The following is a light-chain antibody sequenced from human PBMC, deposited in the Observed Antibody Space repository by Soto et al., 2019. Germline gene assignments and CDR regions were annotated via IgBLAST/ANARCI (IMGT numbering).Light chain of an antibody. CDR1: SSNVGGYKY. V-gene: IGLV2-11*01. CDR3: CSYAGSYRNV. CDR2: DVN. J-gene: IGLJ1*01. Sequence: APTQPRSVSGSPGQSVTISCTGASSNVGGYKYVSWFQQYPGKAPKLMIYDVNKRPSGVPDRFSGSKSGNTASLTISGLQAEDEADYYCCSYAGSYRNVFGSGTKVTVL.